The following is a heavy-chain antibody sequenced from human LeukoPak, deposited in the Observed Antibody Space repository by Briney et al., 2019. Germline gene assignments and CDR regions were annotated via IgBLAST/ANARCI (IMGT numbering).Heavy chain of an antibody. V-gene: IGHV3-21*01. CDR2: ISSSSSYI. CDR1: GFTFSSYS. Sequence: GGSLRLSCAASGFTFSSYSMNWVRQAPGKRLQGVASISSSSSYIYYADSVKGRFTISRDNAKNSLYLQMNSLRAEDTALYYCASVDYYGSGNYYNDVDYWGQGTLVTVSS. CDR3: ASVDYYGSGNYYNDVDY. D-gene: IGHD3-10*01. J-gene: IGHJ4*02.